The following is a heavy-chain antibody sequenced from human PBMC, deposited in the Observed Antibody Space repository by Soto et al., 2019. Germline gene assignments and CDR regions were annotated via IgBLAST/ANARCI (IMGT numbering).Heavy chain of an antibody. D-gene: IGHD3-22*01. V-gene: IGHV4-30-4*01. CDR2: IYYSGST. CDR3: AREVYYDSSGYHNWFDP. CDR1: CGSIISGDYY. J-gene: IGHJ5*02. Sequence: PSETLSLTCTVSCGSIISGDYYWSWIRQPPGKGLEWIGYIYYSGSTYYNPSLKSRVTISVDTSKNQFSLKLSSVTAADTAVYYCAREVYYDSSGYHNWFDPWGQGTLVTVSS.